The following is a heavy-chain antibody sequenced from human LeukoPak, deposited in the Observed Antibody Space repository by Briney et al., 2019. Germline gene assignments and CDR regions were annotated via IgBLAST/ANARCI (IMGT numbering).Heavy chain of an antibody. CDR3: ARSIIVVVAAGALDI. CDR1: GGSFSGYY. Sequence: SETLSLTCAVYGGSFSGYYWNWIRQPPGKGLEWIGEINHSGSTNYNPSLKSRVTISVDTSKNQFSLKLSSVTAADTAVYYCARSIIVVVAAGALDIWGQGTMVTVSS. D-gene: IGHD2-21*02. V-gene: IGHV4-34*01. CDR2: INHSGST. J-gene: IGHJ3*02.